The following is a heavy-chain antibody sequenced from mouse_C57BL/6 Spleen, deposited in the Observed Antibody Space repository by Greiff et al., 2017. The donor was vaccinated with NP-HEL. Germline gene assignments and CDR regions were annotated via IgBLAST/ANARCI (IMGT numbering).Heavy chain of an antibody. CDR1: GYSITSGYY. V-gene: IGHV3-6*01. D-gene: IGHD1-1*01. CDR2: ISYDGSN. J-gene: IGHJ2*01. CDR3: ARARITTVYFDY. Sequence: DVQLQESGPGLVKPSQSLSLTCSVTGYSITSGYYWNWIRQFPGNKLEWMGYISYDGSNNYNPSLKNRISITRDTSKNQFFLKLNSVTTEDTATYYCARARITTVYFDYWGQGTTLTVSS.